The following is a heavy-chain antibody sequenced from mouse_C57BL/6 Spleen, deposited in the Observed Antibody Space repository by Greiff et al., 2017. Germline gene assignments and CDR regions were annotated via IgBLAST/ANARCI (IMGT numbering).Heavy chain of an antibody. Sequence: QVQLQQPGAELVRPGSSVKLSCKASGYTFTSYWMEWVKQRPGQGLEWIGNIYPSDSEAHYNQKFKDKATLTVDKSSSTAYMQLSSLTSEDSAVYYCARNGAGAMDYWGQGTSVTVSS. D-gene: IGHD4-1*01. CDR1: GYTFTSYW. V-gene: IGHV1-61*01. CDR3: ARNGAGAMDY. CDR2: IYPSDSEA. J-gene: IGHJ4*01.